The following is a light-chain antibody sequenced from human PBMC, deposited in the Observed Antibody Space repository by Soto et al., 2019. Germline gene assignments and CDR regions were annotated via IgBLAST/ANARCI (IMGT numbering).Light chain of an antibody. V-gene: IGLV2-14*03. Sequence: QSALTQPASVSGSPEQSITISCTGTSSDVGGYNSVSWYQHHPGKAPKLIIYDVSNRPSGLSNLFSGSKSGNTASLTIAGLQAEDEADYYCSSYTSSSTVLYGGGTKLTVL. CDR2: DVS. CDR1: SSDVGGYNS. J-gene: IGLJ2*01. CDR3: SSYTSSSTVL.